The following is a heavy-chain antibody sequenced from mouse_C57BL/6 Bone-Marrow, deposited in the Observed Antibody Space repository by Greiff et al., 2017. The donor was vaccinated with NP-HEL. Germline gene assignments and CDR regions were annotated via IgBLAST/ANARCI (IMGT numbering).Heavy chain of an antibody. CDR1: GYTFTSYG. CDR2: IYIGNGYT. V-gene: IGHV1-58*01. CDR3: ARSPITTVVVHWYFDV. Sequence: EVHLVESGAELVRPGSSVKMSCKTSGYTFTSYGINWVKQRPGQGLEWIGYIYIGNGYTEYNEKFKGKATLTSDTSSSTAYMQLSSLTSEDSAIYFCARSPITTVVVHWYFDVWGTGTTVTVSS. J-gene: IGHJ1*03. D-gene: IGHD1-1*01.